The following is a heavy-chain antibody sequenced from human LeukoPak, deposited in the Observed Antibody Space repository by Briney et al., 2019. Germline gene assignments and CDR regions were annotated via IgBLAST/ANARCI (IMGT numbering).Heavy chain of an antibody. CDR2: ISAYNGNT. CDR3: ARDRDAAAYCGGDCYVAFDI. J-gene: IGHJ3*02. CDR1: GYTFTSYG. D-gene: IGHD2-21*01. V-gene: IGHV1-18*01. Sequence: ASVKVSCKASGYTFTSYGISWVRQAPGQGVEWMGWISAYNGNTSYAQKLQGRVTMTTDTSTSTAYMELRSLRSDDTAVYYCARDRDAAAYCGGDCYVAFDIWGQGTMVTVSS.